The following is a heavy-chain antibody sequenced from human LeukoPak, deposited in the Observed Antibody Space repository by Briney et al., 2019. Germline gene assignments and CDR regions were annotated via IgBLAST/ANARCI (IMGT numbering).Heavy chain of an antibody. CDR3: ARALWYYGSGSYYPFDY. CDR1: GGTFSSYA. CDR2: IIPILGIA. J-gene: IGHJ4*02. Sequence: AASVKVSCKASGGTFSSYAISWVRQAPGQGLEWMGRIIPILGIANYAQKFQGRVTITADKSTSTAYMELSSLRSEDTAVYYCARALWYYGSGSYYPFDYRGQGTLVTVSS. V-gene: IGHV1-69*04. D-gene: IGHD3-10*01.